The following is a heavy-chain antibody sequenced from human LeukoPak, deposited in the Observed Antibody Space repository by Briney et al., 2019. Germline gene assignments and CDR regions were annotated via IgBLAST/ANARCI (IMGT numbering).Heavy chain of an antibody. V-gene: IGHV1-69*04. CDR2: IIPILGIA. CDR1: GGTFSSYA. D-gene: IGHD5-12*01. CDR3: ARDLYSGHEGNAFDI. J-gene: IGHJ3*02. Sequence: SVKVSCKASGGTFSSYAITWVRQAPGQGLEWMGRIIPILGIANYAQKCQGRVTIIADKSTSTAYMELSSLRSEDTAVYYCARDLYSGHEGNAFDIWGQGTMVTVSS.